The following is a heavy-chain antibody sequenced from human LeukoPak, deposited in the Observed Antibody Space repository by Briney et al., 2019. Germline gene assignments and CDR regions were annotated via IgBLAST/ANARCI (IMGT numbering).Heavy chain of an antibody. V-gene: IGHV3-23*01. J-gene: IGHJ4*02. CDR2: INGRGDSR. Sequence: QPGGSLRLSCAASGFAFSTHVMDWVRQAPGRGLEWVSGINGRGDSRHYADSVRGRFTISRDNSNNTLQLQMNSLRVEDTAVYYCVKETNSGWYDYWGQGRMVSVSS. D-gene: IGHD6-19*01. CDR1: GFAFSTHV. CDR3: VKETNSGWYDY.